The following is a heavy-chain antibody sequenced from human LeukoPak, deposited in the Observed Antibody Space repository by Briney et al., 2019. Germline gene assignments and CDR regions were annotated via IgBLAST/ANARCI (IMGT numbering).Heavy chain of an antibody. D-gene: IGHD3-10*01. Sequence: PGGSLRLSCSASGFTFSSYSMNWVRQAPGKGLEWVSYITSSSSTIYYADSVKGRFTISRDNAENSLYLQMNSLRAEDTAVYYCARVVYGSGAYYRFFDYWGQGTLVTVSS. CDR1: GFTFSSYS. CDR2: ITSSSSTI. CDR3: ARVVYGSGAYYRFFDY. V-gene: IGHV3-48*01. J-gene: IGHJ4*02.